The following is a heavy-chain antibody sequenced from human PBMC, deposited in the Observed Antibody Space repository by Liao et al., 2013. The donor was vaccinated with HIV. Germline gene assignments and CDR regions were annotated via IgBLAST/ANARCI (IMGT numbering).Heavy chain of an antibody. J-gene: IGHJ4*01. CDR2: VFHSGST. CDR3: ARRAIVKLFDY. V-gene: IGHV4-59*01. Sequence: QVQLQESGPRLVKPSETLSLTCTVSGASMNGYYWSWIRQTPGKGPEWIGYVFHSGSTTYNPSLESRVTISVDTSKNQFSLKVNSVTAADTAIYYCARRAIVKLFDYWGQGILVTVSS. D-gene: IGHD5-18*01. CDR1: GASMNGYY.